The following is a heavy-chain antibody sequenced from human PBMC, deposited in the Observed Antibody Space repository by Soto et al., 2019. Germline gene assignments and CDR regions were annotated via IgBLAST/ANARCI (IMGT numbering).Heavy chain of an antibody. Sequence: EVQVLESGGGLVQPGGSLRLCCEASGITFSNYMMTWIRQAPGKGLEWVSTITAGGDGTYYADSVKGRFTMSRETSKNTLYLQMNSLRAEDTAVYYCAPHVYCSGGSCQYDAFAIRGQGTMVTVSS. D-gene: IGHD2-15*01. CDR3: APHVYCSGGSCQYDAFAI. J-gene: IGHJ3*02. CDR1: GITFSNYM. V-gene: IGHV3-23*01. CDR2: ITAGGDGT.